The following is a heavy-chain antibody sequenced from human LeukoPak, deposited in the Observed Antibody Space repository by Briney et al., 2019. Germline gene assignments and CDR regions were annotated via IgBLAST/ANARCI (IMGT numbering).Heavy chain of an antibody. CDR3: AHSAPSSEDNWNDEPFFDY. V-gene: IGHV2-5*02. CDR1: GFSLSTSGVG. CDR2: IYWDDDK. J-gene: IGHJ4*02. Sequence: SGPTLVNPTQTLTLTCTFSGFSLSTSGVGVGWIRQPPGKALEWLALIYWDDDKRYSPSLKSRLTITKDTSKNQVVLTMTNMDPVDTATYYCAHSAPSSEDNWNDEPFFDYWGQGTLVTVSS. D-gene: IGHD1-20*01.